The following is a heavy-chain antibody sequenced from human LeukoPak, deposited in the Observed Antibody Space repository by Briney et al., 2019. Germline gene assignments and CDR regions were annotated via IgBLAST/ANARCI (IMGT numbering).Heavy chain of an antibody. J-gene: IGHJ5*02. CDR3: AKGTPAAALAWFDL. Sequence: GGSLRLSCVASGFTFSTYAMNWVRQAPGKGLEWVAAISGSSTGTYYADSVRGRFTISRDNSKNTLYLQMNSLRAEDTAVYYCAKGTPAAALAWFDLWGQGTLVTVSS. D-gene: IGHD6-13*01. CDR1: GFTFSTYA. V-gene: IGHV3-23*01. CDR2: ISGSSTGT.